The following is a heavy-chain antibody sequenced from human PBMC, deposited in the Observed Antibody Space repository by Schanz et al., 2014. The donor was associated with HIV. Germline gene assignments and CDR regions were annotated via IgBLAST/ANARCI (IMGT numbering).Heavy chain of an antibody. V-gene: IGHV3-30*04. CDR2: ISYDGSNK. Sequence: VRLLESGGGLVQPGGSLRLSCAAFGFTFSSDAMSWVRQAPGKGLEWVAVISYDGSNKYYTDSVKGRFTISRDNSKNTVYLQMNSLRPEDTAVYYCARMEQLIIGYYYGMDAWGQGTTVTVSS. D-gene: IGHD3-16*01. J-gene: IGHJ6*02. CDR3: ARMEQLIIGYYYGMDA. CDR1: GFTFSSDA.